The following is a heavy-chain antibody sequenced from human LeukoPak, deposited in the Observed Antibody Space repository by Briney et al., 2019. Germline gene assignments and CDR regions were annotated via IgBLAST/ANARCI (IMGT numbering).Heavy chain of an antibody. J-gene: IGHJ4*02. CDR1: GFTFSSYS. CDR3: AKGYSDIWYYFDY. V-gene: IGHV3-48*01. Sequence: GGSLRLSCAASGFTFSSYSMNWVRQAPGKGLEWVSYISSSSSTIYYADSVKGRFTISRDNSKNTLYLQMNSLRAEDTAVYYCAKGYSDIWYYFDYWGQGTQVTVSS. D-gene: IGHD6-13*01. CDR2: ISSSSSTI.